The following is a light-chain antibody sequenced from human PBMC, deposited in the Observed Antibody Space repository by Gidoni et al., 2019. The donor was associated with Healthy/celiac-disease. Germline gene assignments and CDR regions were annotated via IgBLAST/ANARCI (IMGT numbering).Light chain of an antibody. CDR1: SSNSGRNT. CDR2: SNN. Sequence: SVPTQPPSASGTPGPRVTIPCPGSSSNSGRNTVNWYQQLPGTAPKLLIYSNNQRPSGVPDRFSGSKSGTSATLAMSGLQSEDEADYYCAAWDDGLNGWMFGGGTKLTVL. CDR3: AAWDDGLNGWM. J-gene: IGLJ3*02. V-gene: IGLV1-44*01.